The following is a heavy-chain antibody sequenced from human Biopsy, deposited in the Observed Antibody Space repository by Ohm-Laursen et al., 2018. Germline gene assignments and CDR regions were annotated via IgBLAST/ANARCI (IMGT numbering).Heavy chain of an antibody. V-gene: IGHV4-31*01. Sequence: SQTLSFTCTVSGGSISSGGSFWSWIRQGPGKGLEWIGYIFNSANTYYNPSLKNLITISGDTSKNQFSLKLNSVTAADTAVYYFARGDYFDSNGYFWFDPWGQGTLVTVSS. CDR3: ARGDYFDSNGYFWFDP. D-gene: IGHD3-22*01. CDR1: GGSISSGGSF. J-gene: IGHJ5*02. CDR2: IFNSANT.